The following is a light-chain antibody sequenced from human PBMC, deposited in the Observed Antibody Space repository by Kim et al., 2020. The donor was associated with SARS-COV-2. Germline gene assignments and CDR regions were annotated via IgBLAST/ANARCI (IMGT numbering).Light chain of an antibody. CDR2: DSS. Sequence: GDRYTITCRASQSINIWLAWYQQKPGKAPNLLFYDSSILESGVPARFSGSGSGTQFTLTISSLQPDDFATYYCQEYKSDSWTFGQGTKVDIK. CDR1: QSINIW. J-gene: IGKJ1*01. V-gene: IGKV1-5*01. CDR3: QEYKSDSWT.